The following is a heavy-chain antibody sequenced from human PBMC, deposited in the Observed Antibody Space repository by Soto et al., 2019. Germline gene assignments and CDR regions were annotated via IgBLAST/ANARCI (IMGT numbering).Heavy chain of an antibody. D-gene: IGHD2-2*01. V-gene: IGHV1-2*04. CDR3: ARAPPISYCSSTRCRNGKWKFYYFDS. CDR2: INPNSGGT. CDR1: GYTFTGYY. J-gene: IGHJ4*02. Sequence: ASVKVSCEASGYTFTGYYMHWVRQAPGQGLEWMGWINPNSGGTNYAQKFQGWVTMTRDTSISTAYMELSRLRSDDTAVYYCARAPPISYCSSTRCRNGKWKFYYFDSWGKGPLVTAS.